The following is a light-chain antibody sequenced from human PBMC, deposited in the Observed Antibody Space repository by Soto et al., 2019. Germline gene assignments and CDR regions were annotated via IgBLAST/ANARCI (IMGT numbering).Light chain of an antibody. CDR1: SSDVGGYNY. CDR3: SSSTSSSTQV. V-gene: IGLV2-14*01. CDR2: DVS. Sequence: QSALTQPASVSGSPGQSITISCTGTSSDVGGYNYVSWYQQHPGKAPRLMIYDVSNRPSGVSNRFSGSKSGNTASLTISGLQAEDEADYYRSSSTSSSTQVFGTGTKVTVL. J-gene: IGLJ1*01.